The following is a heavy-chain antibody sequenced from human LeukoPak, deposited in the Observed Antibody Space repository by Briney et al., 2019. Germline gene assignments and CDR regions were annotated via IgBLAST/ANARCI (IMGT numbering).Heavy chain of an antibody. D-gene: IGHD3-22*01. CDR2: ISYDGSNK. V-gene: IGHV3-30-3*01. CDR1: GFTFSSYA. J-gene: IGHJ4*02. Sequence: QPGGSLRLSCAASGFTFSSYAMHWVRQAPGKGLEWVAVISYDGSNKYYADSVKGRFTISRDNSKNTLYLQINSLRAEDTAVYYCARDYYDSSGYYYYWGQGTLVTVSS. CDR3: ARDYYDSSGYYYY.